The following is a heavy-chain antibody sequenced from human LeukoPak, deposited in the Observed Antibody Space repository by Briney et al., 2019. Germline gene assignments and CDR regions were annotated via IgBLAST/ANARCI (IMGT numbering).Heavy chain of an antibody. V-gene: IGHV1-8*01. CDR1: GYTFTSYD. D-gene: IGHD3-10*01. J-gene: IGHJ4*02. CDR2: MNPNSGNT. Sequence: GSSVMGSCTASGYTFTSYDINWVRQATGQGLEWMGWMNPNSGNTGYAQKFQGRVTMTRNTSISTAYMELSRLRSEDTAVYYCARADPGFAFDYWGQGTLVTVSS. CDR3: ARADPGFAFDY.